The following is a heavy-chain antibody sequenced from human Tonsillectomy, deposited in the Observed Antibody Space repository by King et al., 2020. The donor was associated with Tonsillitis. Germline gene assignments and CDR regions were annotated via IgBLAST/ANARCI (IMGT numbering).Heavy chain of an antibody. V-gene: IGHV4-34*01. CDR2: IKHSENT. J-gene: IGHJ4*02. D-gene: IGHD3-10*01. CDR3: ARADYLF. CDR1: GGSFTNYY. Sequence: VQLQQWGAGLLKPSETLSLTCAVSGGSFTNYYWNWIRQPPGKGLEWIGEIKHSENTSYNPSLTGRVTISLDTSKNQFSLKPTSVTAADTAVYYCARADYLFWGQGTLVTVSS.